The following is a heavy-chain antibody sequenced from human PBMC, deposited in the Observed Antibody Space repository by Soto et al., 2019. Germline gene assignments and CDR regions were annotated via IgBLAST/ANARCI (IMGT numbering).Heavy chain of an antibody. D-gene: IGHD3-9*01. CDR1: GGTFSSYT. V-gene: IGHV1-69*08. CDR3: ARDSPNHDILTGYPNWFDP. Sequence: QVQLVQSGAEVKKPGSSVKVSCKASGGTFSSYTISWVRQAPGQGLEWMGRIIPILGIANYAQKFQGRVTITADKXXSXAXXELSSLRSEDTAVYYCARDSPNHDILTGYPNWFDPWGQGTLVTVSS. CDR2: IIPILGIA. J-gene: IGHJ5*02.